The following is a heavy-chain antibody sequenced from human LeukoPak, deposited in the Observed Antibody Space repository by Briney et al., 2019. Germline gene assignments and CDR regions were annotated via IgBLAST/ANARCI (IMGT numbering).Heavy chain of an antibody. CDR1: GGSISSSSYY. CDR3: ASGYGSGTYYNGDY. Sequence: SETLSLTCTVSGGSISSSSYYWGWIRQPPGKGLEWIGSIYYSGSTYYNPSLKSRVTISVDTSKNQFSLKLSSVTAADTAVYYCASGYGSGTYYNGDYWGPGTLVTVSS. V-gene: IGHV4-39*01. J-gene: IGHJ4*02. D-gene: IGHD3-10*01. CDR2: IYYSGST.